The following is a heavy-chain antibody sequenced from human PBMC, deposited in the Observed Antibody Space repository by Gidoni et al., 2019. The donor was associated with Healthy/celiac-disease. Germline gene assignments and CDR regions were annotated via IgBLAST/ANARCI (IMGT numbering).Heavy chain of an antibody. CDR1: GFPFSSYS. CDR3: ARKGVGATSRGFDY. Sequence: EVQLVESGGGLVKPGGSLRPSWSASGFPFSSYSMNWVRQAPGKGLEWVSSISSSSSYIYYADSVKGRFTISRDNAKNSLYLQMNSLRAEDTAVYYCARKGVGATSRGFDYWGQGTLVTVSS. V-gene: IGHV3-21*01. CDR2: ISSSSSYI. D-gene: IGHD1-26*01. J-gene: IGHJ4*02.